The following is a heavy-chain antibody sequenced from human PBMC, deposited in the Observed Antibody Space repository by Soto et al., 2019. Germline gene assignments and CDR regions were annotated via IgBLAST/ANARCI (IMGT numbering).Heavy chain of an antibody. CDR2: IYYSGST. Sequence: QVQLQESGPGLVKPSQTLSLTCTVSGGSISSGGYYWSWIRQHPGKGLEWSGYIYYSGSTYYNPSLKSRVTISVDTSKNQFSLKLSSVTAADTAVYYCATTNGMVRDLEYYYYYGMDVWGQGTTVTVSS. J-gene: IGHJ6*02. D-gene: IGHD3-10*01. CDR1: GGSISSGGYY. V-gene: IGHV4-31*03. CDR3: ATTNGMVRDLEYYYYYGMDV.